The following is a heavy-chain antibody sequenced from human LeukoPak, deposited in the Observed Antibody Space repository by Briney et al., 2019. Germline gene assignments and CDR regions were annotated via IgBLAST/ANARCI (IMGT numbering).Heavy chain of an antibody. Sequence: GGSLRLSCAASGFTFSDYYMSWIRQAPGRGLEWVSYIRISNNYTNYADSVKGRFTISRDKSKNTLYLQMNSLGAEDTAVYYCAKGLAVAGHFDYWGQGTLVTVSS. V-gene: IGHV3-11*05. CDR3: AKGLAVAGHFDY. CDR1: GFTFSDYY. J-gene: IGHJ4*02. CDR2: IRISNNYT. D-gene: IGHD6-19*01.